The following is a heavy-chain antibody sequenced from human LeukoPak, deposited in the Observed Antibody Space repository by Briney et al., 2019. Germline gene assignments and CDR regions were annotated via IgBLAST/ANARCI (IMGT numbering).Heavy chain of an antibody. CDR2: INHSGST. CDR3: ARGGGSYGYYFDY. Sequence: SETLSLTCAVYGGSFSGYYWSWIRQPPGKGLEWIGEINHSGSTNYNSSLKSRVTISVDTSKNQVSLRLSSVTAADTAVYYCARGGGSYGYYFDYWGQGTLVTVSS. J-gene: IGHJ4*02. CDR1: GGSFSGYY. D-gene: IGHD5-18*01. V-gene: IGHV4-34*01.